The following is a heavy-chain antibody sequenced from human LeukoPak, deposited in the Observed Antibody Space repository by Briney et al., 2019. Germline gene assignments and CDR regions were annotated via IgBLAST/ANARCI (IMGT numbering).Heavy chain of an antibody. CDR2: XYPGXSXX. Sequence: GESLQISCKGSGYXXTSXWIGXXXXXPGXXXXXXXIXYPGXSXXRXXPSFQGQVTISADKSISTAYLQWSSLKASDAAMYYCARQDSAWYYFDYWGQGTLVTVSS. V-gene: IGHV5-51*01. J-gene: IGHJ4*02. CDR1: GYXXTSXW. D-gene: IGHD6-19*01. CDR3: ARQDSAWYYFDY.